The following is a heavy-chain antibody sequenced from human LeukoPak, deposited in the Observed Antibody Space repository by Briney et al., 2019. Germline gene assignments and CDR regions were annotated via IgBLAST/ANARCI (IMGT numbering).Heavy chain of an antibody. CDR3: TRGGSPPEALGDTFDI. Sequence: PGGSLRLSCAASGFTFSSSAMSWVRQAPGKGLEWVSAISGSGTSTYYADSVKGRFTISRDNAKNTLYLQMNSLRAEDTAVYYCTRGGSPPEALGDTFDIWGQGTMVTVSS. D-gene: IGHD1-26*01. J-gene: IGHJ3*02. CDR1: GFTFSSSA. CDR2: ISGSGTST. V-gene: IGHV3-23*01.